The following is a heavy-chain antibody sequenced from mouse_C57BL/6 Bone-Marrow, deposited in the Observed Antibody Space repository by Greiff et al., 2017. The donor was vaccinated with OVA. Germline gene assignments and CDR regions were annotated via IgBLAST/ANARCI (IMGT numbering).Heavy chain of an antibody. CDR1: GYTFTNYW. J-gene: IGHJ2*01. CDR2: IYPGGGYT. D-gene: IGHD3-1*01. Sequence: VQVVESGAELVRPGTSVKMSCKASGYTFTNYWIGWAKQRPGHGLEWIGDIYPGGGYTNYNEKFKGKATLTADKSSSTAYMQFSSLTSEDSAIYYCARGYLYYFDYWGQGTTLTVSS. V-gene: IGHV1-63*01. CDR3: ARGYLYYFDY.